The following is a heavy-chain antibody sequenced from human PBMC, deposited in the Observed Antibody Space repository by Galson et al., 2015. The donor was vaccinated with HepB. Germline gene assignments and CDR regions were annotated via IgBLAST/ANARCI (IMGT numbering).Heavy chain of an antibody. V-gene: IGHV3-53*01. CDR3: ATYYSSDY. CDR1: GLTVGSNY. D-gene: IGHD4-11*01. CDR2: IHRGGST. Sequence: SLRLSCAASGLTVGSNYMSWVRQAPGKGLEWVSVIHRGGSTYYADSVKGRFTISRDYSKNTLYLQMNSLRAEDTAVYYCATYYSSDYWGQGTLVTVSS. J-gene: IGHJ4*02.